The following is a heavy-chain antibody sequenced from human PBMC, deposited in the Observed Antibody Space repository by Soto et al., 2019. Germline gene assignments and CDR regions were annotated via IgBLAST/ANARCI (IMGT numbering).Heavy chain of an antibody. CDR2: INAGNGNT. V-gene: IGHV1-3*01. Sequence: QVQLVQSGAEVKKPWASVKVSFKSSGYSFTSYGMHWVREAPGQRIEWMGWINAGNGNTKYSQKFQGRVTITRDTSASTAYMELSSLRSEDTAVYYCARPRGIAELAFDYWGQGTLVTVSS. D-gene: IGHD6-13*01. CDR3: ARPRGIAELAFDY. J-gene: IGHJ4*02. CDR1: GYSFTSYG.